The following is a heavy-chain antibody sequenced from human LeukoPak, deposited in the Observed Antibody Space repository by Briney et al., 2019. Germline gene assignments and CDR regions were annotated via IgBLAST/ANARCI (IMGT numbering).Heavy chain of an antibody. CDR1: GYTFTGYY. J-gene: IGHJ4*02. D-gene: IGHD3-10*01. CDR2: INPNSGGT. Sequence: GASVKVSCKASGYTFTGYYMHWVRQAPGQGLEWMGWINPNSGGTNYAQKFQGRVTMTRDTSITTAYMELSRLRFDDTAVYYCAREWVAFYYHSGSNFDYWGQGTLVTVSS. CDR3: AREWVAFYYHSGSNFDY. V-gene: IGHV1-2*02.